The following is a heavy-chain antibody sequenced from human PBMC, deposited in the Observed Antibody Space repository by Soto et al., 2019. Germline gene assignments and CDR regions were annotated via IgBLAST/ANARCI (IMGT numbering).Heavy chain of an antibody. CDR3: AIISIAARPSAPDRALIFDY. V-gene: IGHV1-69*02. CDR1: GGTFSSYT. D-gene: IGHD6-6*01. Sequence: SVKVSCKASGGTFSSYTISWVRQAPGQGLEWMGRIIPILGIANYAQKFQGRVTITADKSTSTAFMELSSLIFEDTAVFYFAIISIAARPSAPDRALIFDYWGQGTLVTVSS. J-gene: IGHJ4*02. CDR2: IIPILGIA.